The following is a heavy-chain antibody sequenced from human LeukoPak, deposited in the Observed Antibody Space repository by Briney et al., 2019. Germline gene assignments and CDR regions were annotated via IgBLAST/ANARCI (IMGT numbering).Heavy chain of an antibody. D-gene: IGHD6-6*01. CDR2: INHSGST. J-gene: IGHJ4*02. CDR3: ARDVSSSSRDY. CDR1: GGSFSGYY. V-gene: IGHV4-34*01. Sequence: PSETLCLTCAVYGGSFSGYYWSWIRQPPGKGLEWIGEINHSGSTNYNPSLKSRVTISVDTSKNQFSLKLSSVTAADTAVYYCARDVSSSSRDYWGQGTLVTVSS.